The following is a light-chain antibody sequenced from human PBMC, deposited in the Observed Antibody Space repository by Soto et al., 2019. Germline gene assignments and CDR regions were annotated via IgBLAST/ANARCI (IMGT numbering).Light chain of an antibody. CDR1: SSNIGGNS. J-gene: IGLJ1*01. CDR3: GSWDSSLSAYV. V-gene: IGLV1-51*01. CDR2: DDN. Sequence: SVLTQPPSVSAAPGQKVTISCSGSSSNIGGNSVSWYQQLPGTAPKLLIYDDNKRPSGIPDRFSGSKSGTSATLGITGFQTGDEADYYCGSWDSSLSAYVFXTGTKLTV.